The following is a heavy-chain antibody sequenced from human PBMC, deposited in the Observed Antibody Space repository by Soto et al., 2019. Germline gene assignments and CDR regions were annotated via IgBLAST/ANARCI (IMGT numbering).Heavy chain of an antibody. V-gene: IGHV1-69*01. CDR3: XXXXXXSGYWNNCFDP. CDR1: GGTFSTYT. CDR2: IIPIFGTA. J-gene: IGHJ5*02. D-gene: IGHD3-22*01. Sequence: QVQLVQSGAEVKKPGSSVKVSCKASGGTFSTYTITWVRQAPGQGLEWMGGIIPIFGTANYPQKFQGRVTITADESTSTAYMEMSSLRSEDTAVXXXXXXXXXSGYWNNCFDPWGQGTL.